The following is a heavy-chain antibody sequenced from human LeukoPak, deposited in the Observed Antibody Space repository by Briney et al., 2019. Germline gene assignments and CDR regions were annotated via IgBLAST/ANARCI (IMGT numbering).Heavy chain of an antibody. CDR3: AGGDYDSSGVGAFDI. D-gene: IGHD3-22*01. CDR2: IYYSGST. V-gene: IGHV4-59*01. J-gene: IGHJ3*02. CDR1: GGSISSYY. Sequence: PSETLSLTCTVSGGSISSYYWSWIRQPAGKGLEWIGYIYYSGSTNYNPSLKSRVTISVDTSKNQFSLKLSSVTAADTAVYYCAGGDYDSSGVGAFDIWGQGTMVTVSS.